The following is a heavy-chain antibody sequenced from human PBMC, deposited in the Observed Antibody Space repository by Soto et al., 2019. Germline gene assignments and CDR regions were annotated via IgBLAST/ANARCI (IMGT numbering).Heavy chain of an antibody. CDR1: GYTFTSYG. J-gene: IGHJ6*02. CDR2: ISGYNGKT. CDR3: ARAGDVPYYSYGMDV. V-gene: IGHV1-18*01. D-gene: IGHD2-21*02. Sequence: QVQLVQSGGEVKKPGASVKVSCKASGYTFTSYGISWVRQAPGQGLEWMGWISGYNGKTNYAQKVQDRVTMTTDTSTSTIYMELRSLISDDTAVYYCARAGDVPYYSYGMDVWGQGTTFTVSS.